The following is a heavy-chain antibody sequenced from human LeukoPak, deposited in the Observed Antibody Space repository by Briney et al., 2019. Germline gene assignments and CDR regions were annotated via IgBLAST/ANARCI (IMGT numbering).Heavy chain of an antibody. Sequence: SETLPLTCTFSGGSISTNGYYWGWIRQPPGKWLEWIGSIYYSGSTYFNPSLKSRVTISIDMSKNQFSLKLSSVTAADTAVYYCARRWEVWGSYPSYFDPWGQGTLVTVSS. CDR3: ARRWEVWGSYPSYFDP. J-gene: IGHJ5*02. V-gene: IGHV4-39*01. CDR2: IYYSGST. D-gene: IGHD3-16*01. CDR1: GGSISTNGYY.